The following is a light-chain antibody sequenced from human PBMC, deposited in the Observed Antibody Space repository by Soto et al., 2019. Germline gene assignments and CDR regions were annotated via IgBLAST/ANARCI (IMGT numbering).Light chain of an antibody. Sequence: DIVMTQSPDSLAVSLGEGATINCKSSQSVLYTSNNKSYIAWYQQKPGQPPKLLIYWASTRESGVPDRFSGSRSGADFTLTISSLQAEDVAVYYCQQYYSAPWTFGQGTKVEMK. V-gene: IGKV4-1*01. J-gene: IGKJ1*01. CDR2: WAS. CDR1: QSVLYTSNNKSY. CDR3: QQYYSAPWT.